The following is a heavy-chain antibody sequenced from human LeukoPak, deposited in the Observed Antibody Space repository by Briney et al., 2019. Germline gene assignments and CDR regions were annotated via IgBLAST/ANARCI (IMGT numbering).Heavy chain of an antibody. Sequence: SETLSLTCTVSGGSISSGSYYWSWIRQPAGTGLEWIGRIYTSGSTNYNPSLKGRVTISVDTSKNQFSLKLSSVTAADTAVYYCARGYGDYRPLDYWGQGTLVTVSS. CDR2: IYTSGST. J-gene: IGHJ4*02. CDR1: GGSISSGSYY. D-gene: IGHD4-17*01. V-gene: IGHV4-61*02. CDR3: ARGYGDYRPLDY.